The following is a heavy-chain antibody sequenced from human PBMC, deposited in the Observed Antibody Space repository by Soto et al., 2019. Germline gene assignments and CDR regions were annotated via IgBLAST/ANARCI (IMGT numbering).Heavy chain of an antibody. V-gene: IGHV3-74*01. D-gene: IGHD3-9*01. Sequence: EVQLVESGGDLVQRGGSLRLSCAASGFPFSSYWMHWVRHTPGKGLDWVARISGDGVTTYYADSVTGRFTVSRDNAKNTLSLQISGLRAEYTAVYSCAREYYGLLTGYYTDYWGQGTLVSVSS. CDR3: AREYYGLLTGYYTDY. J-gene: IGHJ4*02. CDR1: GFPFSSYW. CDR2: ISGDGVTT.